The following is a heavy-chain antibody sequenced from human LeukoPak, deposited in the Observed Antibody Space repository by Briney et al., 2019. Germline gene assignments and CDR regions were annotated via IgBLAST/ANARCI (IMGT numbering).Heavy chain of an antibody. Sequence: GGSLRLSCAASGFTFSSYGMHWVRQAPGKGLEWVAVISYDGSNKYYADSVKGRFTISRDNSKNSLYLQMNSLRADDTAVYYCAKSLARIGYCTSGGGCYAFDYWGQGTQVAVSS. CDR2: ISYDGSNK. CDR3: AKSLARIGYCTSGGGCYAFDY. J-gene: IGHJ4*02. CDR1: GFTFSSYG. D-gene: IGHD2-8*01. V-gene: IGHV3-30*18.